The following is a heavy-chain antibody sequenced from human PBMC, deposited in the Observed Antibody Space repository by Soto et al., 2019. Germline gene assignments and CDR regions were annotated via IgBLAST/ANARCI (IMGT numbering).Heavy chain of an antibody. Sequence: GGSLRLSCAASGFTFSTYSMNWVRQAPGKGLEWVSSITSSSSYIYYADSVKGRFTISRDNAKNSLFLQMNSLRAEDTALYYCVRDGCSGGSCYSIMYAFDIWGQGTMVTVSS. V-gene: IGHV3-21*01. D-gene: IGHD2-15*01. J-gene: IGHJ3*02. CDR3: VRDGCSGGSCYSIMYAFDI. CDR2: ITSSSSYI. CDR1: GFTFSTYS.